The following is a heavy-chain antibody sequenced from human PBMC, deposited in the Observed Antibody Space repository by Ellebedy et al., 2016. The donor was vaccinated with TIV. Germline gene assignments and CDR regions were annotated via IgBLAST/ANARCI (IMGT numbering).Heavy chain of an antibody. CDR1: GYTFTSYQ. Sequence: ASVKVSCKISGYTFTSYQMHWVRQAPGQGLEWMGIIDPSGGSTSYAQKFQGRVTMTRDTSTSTVNMELSSLRSEDTAVYYCASYNHKKSKAFDYWGQGTLVTVSS. CDR2: IDPSGGST. CDR3: ASYNHKKSKAFDY. V-gene: IGHV1-46*01. D-gene: IGHD3-10*01. J-gene: IGHJ4*02.